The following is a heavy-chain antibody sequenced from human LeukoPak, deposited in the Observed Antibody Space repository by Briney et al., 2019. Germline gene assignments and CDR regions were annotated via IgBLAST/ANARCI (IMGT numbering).Heavy chain of an antibody. CDR2: IIPIFGTA. Sequence: SVKVSCKASGGTFSSYAISWVRQAPGQGLEWMGRIIPIFGTANYAQKFQGRVTITADKSTSTAYTELSSLRSEDTAVYYCARGVQATPFANWGQGTLVTVSS. V-gene: IGHV1-69*06. CDR1: GGTFSSYA. D-gene: IGHD1-1*01. J-gene: IGHJ4*02. CDR3: ARGVQATPFAN.